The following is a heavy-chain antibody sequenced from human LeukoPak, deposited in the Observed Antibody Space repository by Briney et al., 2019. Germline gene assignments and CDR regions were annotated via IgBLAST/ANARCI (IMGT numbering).Heavy chain of an antibody. V-gene: IGHV1-46*01. J-gene: IGHJ4*02. CDR1: GYTFTSYY. Sequence: GASVKVSCKASGYTFTSYYMHWVRQAPGQGLEWMGIINPSGGSTSYAQKFQGRVTITADKSTSTAYMELSSLRSEDTAVYYCARGLYSSAAGYWGQGTLVTVSS. CDR2: INPSGGST. CDR3: ARGLYSSAAGY. D-gene: IGHD6-19*01.